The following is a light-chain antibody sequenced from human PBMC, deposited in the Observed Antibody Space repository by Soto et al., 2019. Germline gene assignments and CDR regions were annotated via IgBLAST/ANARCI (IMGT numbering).Light chain of an antibody. CDR1: QSVSSY. V-gene: IGKV3-11*01. Sequence: EIVLKQSPATLSLSPGERATLSCRASQSVSSYLAWYQQKPGQAPRLLIYDASNRATGIPARFSGSESGTDFTITISSREPEDFAVYYCPQRSNWPLTFGGGNEVEIK. CDR2: DAS. CDR3: PQRSNWPLT. J-gene: IGKJ4*01.